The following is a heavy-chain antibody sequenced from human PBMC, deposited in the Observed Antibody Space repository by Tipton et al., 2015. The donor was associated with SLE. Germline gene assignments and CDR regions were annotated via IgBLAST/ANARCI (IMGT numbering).Heavy chain of an antibody. Sequence: TLSLTCAVSGGSISSGGYSWSWIRQPPGKGLEWVGNIYHTGSTYYSPSLKSRVTISVDTSKNQFSLKLSSVTAADTAVYYCARGPGLLWFGERKGAFDIWGQGTMVTVSS. CDR2: IYHTGST. CDR3: ARGPGLLWFGERKGAFDI. J-gene: IGHJ3*02. CDR1: GGSISSGGYS. D-gene: IGHD3-10*01. V-gene: IGHV4-30-2*01.